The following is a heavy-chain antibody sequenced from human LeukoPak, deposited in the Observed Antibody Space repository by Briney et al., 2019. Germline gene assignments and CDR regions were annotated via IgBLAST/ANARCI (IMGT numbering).Heavy chain of an antibody. D-gene: IGHD4-17*01. CDR3: ARGGAGSAYYGWDFFRFDY. V-gene: IGHV1-2*02. CDR2: INPHNGGA. Sequence: ASVKVSCKPSEDSFTGYYIHWVRQAPGQGPEWMGWINPHNGGAKYADRLQGRVTMTRDTSIGTAYMELSRLRSDDTAVYYCARGGAGSAYYGWDFFRFDYWGQGTLVTVSS. CDR1: EDSFTGYY. J-gene: IGHJ4*02.